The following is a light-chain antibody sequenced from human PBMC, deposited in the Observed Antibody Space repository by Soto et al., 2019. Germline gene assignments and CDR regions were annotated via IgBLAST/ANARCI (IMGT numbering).Light chain of an antibody. CDR1: HTVGSN. CDR2: ADS. CDR3: QQYNTWPPIN. V-gene: IGKV3D-15*01. Sequence: EIVLTHSPYTLSVSPGERATLSFMASHTVGSNLAWYQQKPGQAPRLLIYADSNRATGIPARFSGSGSGTEFTLTISSLQSEDFAVYYCQQYNTWPPINFGQGTRLEIK. J-gene: IGKJ5*01.